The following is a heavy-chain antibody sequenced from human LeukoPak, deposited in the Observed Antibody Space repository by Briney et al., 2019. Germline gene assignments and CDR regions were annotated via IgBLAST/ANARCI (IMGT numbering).Heavy chain of an antibody. Sequence: GGSLRLSCAASGFTLSSYAMSWVRQAPGKGLEWVSAISGSGGSTYYADSVKGRFTISRDNSKNTLYLQMNSLRGEDTAVYYCARAKVRGVIIKSFDYWGQGTLVTVSS. CDR2: ISGSGGST. CDR1: GFTLSSYA. J-gene: IGHJ4*02. V-gene: IGHV3-23*01. CDR3: ARAKVRGVIIKSFDY. D-gene: IGHD3-10*01.